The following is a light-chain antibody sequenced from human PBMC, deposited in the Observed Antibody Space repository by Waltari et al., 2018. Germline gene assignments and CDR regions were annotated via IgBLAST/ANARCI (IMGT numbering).Light chain of an antibody. CDR3: QSSDSSNTDIYL. CDR1: GLPKQY. V-gene: IGLV3-25*03. CDR2: KDT. Sequence: SYELTQPPSVSVSPGQTARITSSGDGLPKQYAYWYQQRSGQAPLLVIYKDTERPAGIPERFSGSSSGTTVTLTISGVQAEDDADYYCQSSDSSNTDIYLFGGGTKLTVL. J-gene: IGLJ2*01.